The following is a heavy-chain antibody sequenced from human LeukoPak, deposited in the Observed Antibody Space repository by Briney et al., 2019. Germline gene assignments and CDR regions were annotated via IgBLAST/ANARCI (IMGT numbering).Heavy chain of an antibody. J-gene: IGHJ6*03. CDR3: ARELGIVGATPYYYYYYMDV. Sequence: QPGGSLRLSCAASGFTFSSYWMSWVRQAPGKGLEWVANIKQDGSEKYYVDSVKGRFTISRDNAKNSLYLQMNSLRAEDTAVYYCARELGIVGATPYYYYYYMDVWGKGTTVTISS. V-gene: IGHV3-7*01. CDR2: IKQDGSEK. CDR1: GFTFSSYW. D-gene: IGHD1-26*01.